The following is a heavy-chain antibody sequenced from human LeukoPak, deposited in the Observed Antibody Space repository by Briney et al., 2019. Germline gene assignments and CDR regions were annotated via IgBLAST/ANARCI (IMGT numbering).Heavy chain of an antibody. CDR3: ARLVRFLEWLLPYNWFDP. V-gene: IGHV4-34*01. CDR1: GGSFSGYY. D-gene: IGHD3-3*01. CDR2: INHSGST. J-gene: IGHJ5*02. Sequence: KTSETLSLTCAVYGGSFSGYYWSWIRQPPGKGLEWIGEINHSGSTNYNPSLKSRVTISVDTSKNQFSLKLSSVTAADTAVYYCARLVRFLEWLLPYNWFDPWGQGTLVTVSS.